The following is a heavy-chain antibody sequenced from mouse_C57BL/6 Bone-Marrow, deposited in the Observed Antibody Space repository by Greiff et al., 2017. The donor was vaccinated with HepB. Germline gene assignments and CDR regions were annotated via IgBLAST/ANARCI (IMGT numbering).Heavy chain of an antibody. CDR3: ASPGIDYYDSSQGYAMDY. D-gene: IGHD1-1*01. V-gene: IGHV5-17*01. CDR1: GFTFSDYG. CDR2: ISSGSSTI. Sequence: EVQVVESGGGLVKPGGSLKLSCAASGFTFSDYGMHWVRQAPEKGLEWVAYISSGSSTIYYADTVKGRFTISRDNAKNTLFLQMTSLRSEDTAMYYCASPGIDYYDSSQGYAMDYWGQGTSVTVSS. J-gene: IGHJ4*01.